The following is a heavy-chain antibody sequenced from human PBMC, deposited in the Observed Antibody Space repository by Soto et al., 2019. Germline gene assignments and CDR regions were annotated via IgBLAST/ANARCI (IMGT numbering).Heavy chain of an antibody. CDR2: ISSSSSTI. D-gene: IGHD2-2*01. V-gene: IGHV3-48*02. Sequence: GGSLRLSCAASGFTFSSYSMNWVRQAPGKGLEWVSYISSSSSTIYYADSVKGRFTISRDNAKNSLYLQMNSLRDEDTAAYYCARDLIPSTTSRRFYGMDVWGQGTTVTVSS. CDR3: ARDLIPSTTSRRFYGMDV. CDR1: GFTFSSYS. J-gene: IGHJ6*02.